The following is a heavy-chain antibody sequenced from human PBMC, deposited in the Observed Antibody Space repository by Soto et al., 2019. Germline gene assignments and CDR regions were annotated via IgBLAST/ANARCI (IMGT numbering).Heavy chain of an antibody. CDR1: GGSTKFFY. V-gene: IGHV4-59*01. CDR3: ARSLAYGDFDTDAFDI. J-gene: IGHJ3*02. CDR2: IYYSGST. D-gene: IGHD4-17*01. Sequence: QVRLQESGPGLVKPSETLSLTCTVAGGSTKFFYWNWIRQPPGKGLEWIGYIYYSGSTNYNPSLNSRVTISIDTPKNQSSLNLTSVPAADTAVYYCARSLAYGDFDTDAFDIWGPGAMVTVS.